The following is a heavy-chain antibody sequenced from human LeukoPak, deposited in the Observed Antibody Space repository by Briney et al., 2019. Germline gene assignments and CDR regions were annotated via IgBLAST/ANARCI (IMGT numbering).Heavy chain of an antibody. Sequence: SETLSLTCTVSGGSISSSTYYWGWIRRPPGKGLEWIGCIYYSGSTYYNPFLRGRFTVSVDTSKNLFSLKLSSGTAADTAVYCWVRGSTLRHYQYWGQGTLVTVSS. V-gene: IGHV4-39*01. D-gene: IGHD3-16*01. CDR2: IYYSGST. CDR1: GGSISSSTYY. J-gene: IGHJ4*02. CDR3: VRGSTLRHYQY.